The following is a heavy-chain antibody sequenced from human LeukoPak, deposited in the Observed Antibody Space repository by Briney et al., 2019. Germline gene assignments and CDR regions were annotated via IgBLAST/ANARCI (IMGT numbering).Heavy chain of an antibody. CDR1: GFTFDDYA. Sequence: GGSLRLSCAASGFTFDDYAMHWVRQAPGKGLEWVSGISWNSGSIDYADSVKGRFAISRDNAKNSLYLQTNSLRGEDTALYYCAKAGGATMTYIDYWGQGTLVTVSS. CDR2: ISWNSGSI. V-gene: IGHV3-9*01. CDR3: AKAGGATMTYIDY. J-gene: IGHJ4*02. D-gene: IGHD5-12*01.